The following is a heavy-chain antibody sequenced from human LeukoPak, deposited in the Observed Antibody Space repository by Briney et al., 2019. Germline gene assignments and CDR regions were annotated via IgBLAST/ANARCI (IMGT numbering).Heavy chain of an antibody. CDR3: ARDGNLWAAFDI. D-gene: IGHD3-16*01. Sequence: ASVKVSCKASGYTFTSYDINWVRQAPGQRLEWMGWINAGNGNTKYSQEFQGRVTITRDTSASTAYMELSSLRSEDMAVYYCARDGNLWAAFDIWGQGTMVTVSS. CDR1: GYTFTSYD. CDR2: INAGNGNT. V-gene: IGHV1-3*03. J-gene: IGHJ3*02.